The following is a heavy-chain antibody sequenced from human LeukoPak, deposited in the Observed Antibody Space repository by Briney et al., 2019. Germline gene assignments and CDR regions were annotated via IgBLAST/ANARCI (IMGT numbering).Heavy chain of an antibody. CDR2: ISSSSSYI. CDR1: GFTFSSYS. Sequence: PGGSLRLSCAASGFTFSSYSMNWVRQAPGKGLEWVSSISSSSSYIYYADSVKGRFTISRDNAKNSLYLQMNSLRAEDMALYYCAKDNRRASYDSSGYWSAFDIWGQGTMVTVSS. V-gene: IGHV3-21*04. D-gene: IGHD3-22*01. CDR3: AKDNRRASYDSSGYWSAFDI. J-gene: IGHJ3*02.